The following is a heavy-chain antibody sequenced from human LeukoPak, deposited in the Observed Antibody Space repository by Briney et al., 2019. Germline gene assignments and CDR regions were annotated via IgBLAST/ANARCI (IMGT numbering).Heavy chain of an antibody. CDR1: GASINNYY. D-gene: IGHD3-22*01. CDR3: AREAKSYDGDGYYLDY. V-gene: IGHV4-4*07. Sequence: SETLSLTCTVSGASINNYYWGWIRQSAGKGLEWIGRIYTNGITNYSPSLGGRLTMSVDTSKSQFYLRLSSVTAADTGVFYCAREAKSYDGDGYYLDYWGQRILVTVAS. CDR2: IYTNGIT. J-gene: IGHJ4*02.